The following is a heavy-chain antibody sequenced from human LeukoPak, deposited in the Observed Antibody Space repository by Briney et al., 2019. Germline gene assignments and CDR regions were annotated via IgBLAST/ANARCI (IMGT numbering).Heavy chain of an antibody. J-gene: IGHJ5*02. V-gene: IGHV4-34*01. Sequence: PSETLSLTCAVYGGSFSTYFWSWIRQAPGGGLEWIGEIRQSGGTNYNPSLKSRLTISVDTSKNQFSLKLNSVTAADTAVYYCARDYGEWLVPSSWGQGTVVTVSS. D-gene: IGHD6-19*01. CDR1: GGSFSTYF. CDR3: ARDYGEWLVPSS. CDR2: IRQSGGT.